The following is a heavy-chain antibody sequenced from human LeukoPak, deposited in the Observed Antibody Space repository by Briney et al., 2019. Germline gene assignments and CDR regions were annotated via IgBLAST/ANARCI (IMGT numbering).Heavy chain of an antibody. CDR2: INHSGST. V-gene: IGHV4-34*01. CDR1: GGSFSGYY. J-gene: IGHJ4*02. D-gene: IGHD3-10*01. Sequence: PSETLSLTCAVYGGSFSGYYWSWIRQPPGKGLEWIGEINHSGSTNYNPSLKSRVTISVDTSKNQFSLKLSSVTAADTAVYYCVRVLLWFGGGFFDYWGQGTLVTVSS. CDR3: VRVLLWFGGGFFDY.